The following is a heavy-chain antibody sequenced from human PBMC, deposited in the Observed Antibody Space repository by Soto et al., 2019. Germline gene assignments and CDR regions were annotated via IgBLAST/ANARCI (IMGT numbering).Heavy chain of an antibody. CDR3: ARDEPRTMVGDY. CDR1: GFN. J-gene: IGHJ4*02. Sequence: QVQLVQSGAEVKRPGASVRVSCKAPGFNISWVRQVPGQGLEWMGWISLYSGNTDSAQKFEGRLTLGTDTSTGTGYMELRSLRFDDTAVYYCARDEPRTMVGDYWGQGTLVTVSS. D-gene: IGHD2-8*01. CDR2: ISLYSGNT. V-gene: IGHV1-18*01.